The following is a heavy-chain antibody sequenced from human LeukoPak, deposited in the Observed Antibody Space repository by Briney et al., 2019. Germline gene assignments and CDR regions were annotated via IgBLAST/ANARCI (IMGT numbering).Heavy chain of an antibody. Sequence: ASVKVSCKASGYTFTSYYMHWVRQAPGQGLEWMGIINPSGGSTSYAQKFQGRVTMTRDTSISTAYMELSRLRSDDTAVYYCARGLKGAYYYVYWGQGTLVTVSS. V-gene: IGHV1-46*01. CDR1: GYTFTSYY. D-gene: IGHD3-10*02. CDR2: INPSGGST. J-gene: IGHJ4*02. CDR3: ARGLKGAYYYVY.